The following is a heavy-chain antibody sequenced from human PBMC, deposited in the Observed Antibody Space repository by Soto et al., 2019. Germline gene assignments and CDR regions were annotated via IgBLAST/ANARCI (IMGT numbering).Heavy chain of an antibody. J-gene: IGHJ6*02. CDR2: IIPIFGTA. D-gene: IGHD2-15*01. CDR3: HSDIVVVVAANGYGMDV. CDR1: GGTFSSYA. Sequence: SVKVSCKASGGTFSSYAISWVRQAPGQGLEWMGGIIPIFGTANYAQKFQGRVTITADESTSTAYMELSSLRSEDTAVYYCHSDIVVVVAANGYGMDVWVQGTTVTVSS. V-gene: IGHV1-69*13.